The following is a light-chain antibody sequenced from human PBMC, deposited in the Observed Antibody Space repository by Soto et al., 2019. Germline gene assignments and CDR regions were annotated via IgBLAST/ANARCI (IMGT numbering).Light chain of an antibody. V-gene: IGKV3D-20*02. J-gene: IGKJ5*01. CDR2: GAS. CDR3: QQRSNWPLIT. Sequence: EIVLTQSPGTLYLSLGERATLSCSASQSVSSSYLAWYQQKPGQAPRLLIYGASNRATGIPDRFSGSGSGTDFTLTISSLEPEDFAVYYCQQRSNWPLITVGPGTRLEIK. CDR1: QSVSSSY.